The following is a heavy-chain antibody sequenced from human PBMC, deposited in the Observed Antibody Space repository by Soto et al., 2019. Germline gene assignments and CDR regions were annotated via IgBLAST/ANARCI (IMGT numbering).Heavy chain of an antibody. J-gene: IGHJ5*02. CDR1: GGSISSSSYY. D-gene: IGHD3-22*01. Sequence: PSETLSLTCTVSGGSISSSSYYWGWIRQPPGKGLEWIGSIYYSGSTYYNPSLKSRVTISVDTSKNQFSLKLSSVTAADTAVYYCARSSYYDSRLYNWFDPWGQGTLVTVS. CDR2: IYYSGST. V-gene: IGHV4-39*01. CDR3: ARSSYYDSRLYNWFDP.